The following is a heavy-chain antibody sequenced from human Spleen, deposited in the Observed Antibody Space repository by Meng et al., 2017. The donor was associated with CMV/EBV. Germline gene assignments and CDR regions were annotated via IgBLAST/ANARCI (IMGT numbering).Heavy chain of an antibody. V-gene: IGHV2-70D*14. CDR1: GVSLSSRVMR. CDR3: ALTGLAVDAFDI. J-gene: IGHJ3*02. CDR2: IDWDDNK. D-gene: IGHD2-15*01. Sequence: SGPTLVKPTQTLTLTCTFSGVSLSSRVMRINWIRQPPGKALEWLARIDWDDNKFYGPSLKTRLTISKDTSKNQVVLRMTNMDPVDTATYYCALTGLAVDAFDIWGQGTMVTVSS.